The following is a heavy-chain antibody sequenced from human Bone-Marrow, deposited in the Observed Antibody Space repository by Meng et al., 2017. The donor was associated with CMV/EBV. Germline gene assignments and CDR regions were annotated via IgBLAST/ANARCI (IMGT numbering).Heavy chain of an antibody. CDR3: AIGYCSSTSCYRGYGMDV. V-gene: IGHV4-39*07. CDR1: GGSISSSSYY. D-gene: IGHD2-2*02. J-gene: IGHJ6*02. Sequence: SEPLSLTCTVSGGSISSSSYYWGWIRQPPGKGLEWLGSIYYSGSTYYNPSLKSRVTISVDTSKNQFSLKLSSVTAADTAVYYCAIGYCSSTSCYRGYGMDVWGQGTTVTVSS. CDR2: IYYSGST.